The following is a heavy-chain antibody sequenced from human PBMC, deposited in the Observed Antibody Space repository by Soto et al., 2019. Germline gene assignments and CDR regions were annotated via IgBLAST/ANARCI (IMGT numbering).Heavy chain of an antibody. J-gene: IGHJ4*02. Sequence: GSLRLSCAASGFTFSSYAMHWVRQAPGKGLEYVSVINSNGGSTYYANSVKGRFTISRDNSKNTLYLQMGSLRAEDMAVYYCARTSGYAFDYWGRGTLVTVSS. CDR2: INSNGGST. CDR3: ARTSGYAFDY. CDR1: GFTFSSYA. D-gene: IGHD5-12*01. V-gene: IGHV3-64*01.